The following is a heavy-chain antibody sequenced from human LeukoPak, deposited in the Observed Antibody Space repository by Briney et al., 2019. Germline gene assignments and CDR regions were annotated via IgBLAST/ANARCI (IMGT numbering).Heavy chain of an antibody. V-gene: IGHV3-21*01. CDR1: GFTFCSYS. Sequence: GGSLRLSCAASGFTFCSYSMNWVRQAPGKGLVWVSTISSSSSYIYYADSVKGGFTISRHNAKNSLYLQINSLRAEDTAVYYCARELDTHSSSWLLPYVDYWGQGTLVTVSS. J-gene: IGHJ4*02. D-gene: IGHD6-13*01. CDR3: ARELDTHSSSWLLPYVDY. CDR2: ISSSSSYI.